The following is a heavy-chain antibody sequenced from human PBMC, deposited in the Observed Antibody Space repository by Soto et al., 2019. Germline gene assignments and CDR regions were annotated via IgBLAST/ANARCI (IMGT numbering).Heavy chain of an antibody. CDR1: GFSLSTTGKS. V-gene: IGHV2-5*02. D-gene: IGHD3-16*01. CDR2: IYWDDDK. J-gene: IGHJ4*02. Sequence: QITLKESGPTLVKPTQTLTLTCTFSGFSLSTTGKSVAWIRQPPGKALEWLSVIYWDDDKRYSPSLNTRLTIAMDTSKNQVVLKLTNMDPSDTGTYYCAHSRGDGDYFPYWGQGTLVSVSS. CDR3: AHSRGDGDYFPY.